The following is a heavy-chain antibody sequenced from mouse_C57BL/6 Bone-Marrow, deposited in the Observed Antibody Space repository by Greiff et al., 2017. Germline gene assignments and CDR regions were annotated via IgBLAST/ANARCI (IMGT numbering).Heavy chain of an antibody. V-gene: IGHV1-69*01. CDR2: IDPSDSYT. CDR3: AREGFTTVPSYWYFDV. D-gene: IGHD1-1*01. Sequence: VQLQQPGAELVMPGASVKLSCKASGYTFTSYWMHWVKQRPGQGLEWIGEIDPSDSYTNYNQKFKGKSTLTVDKSSSTAYMQLSSLTSEDSAVXYCAREGFTTVPSYWYFDVWGTGTTVTVSS. CDR1: GYTFTSYW. J-gene: IGHJ1*03.